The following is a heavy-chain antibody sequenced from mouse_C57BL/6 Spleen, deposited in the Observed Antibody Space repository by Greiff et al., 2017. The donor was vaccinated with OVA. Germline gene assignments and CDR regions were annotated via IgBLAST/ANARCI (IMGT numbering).Heavy chain of an antibody. CDR3: ARGDYYGSSCWFAY. CDR2: ISYSGST. V-gene: IGHV3-1*01. J-gene: IGHJ3*01. Sequence: EVQGVESGPGMVKPSQSLSLTCTVTGYSITSGYDWHWIRHFPGNKLEWMGYISYSGSTNYNPSLKSRISITHDTSKNHFFLKLNSVTTEDTATYYCARGDYYGSSCWFAYWGQGTLVTVSA. CDR1: GYSITSGYD. D-gene: IGHD1-1*01.